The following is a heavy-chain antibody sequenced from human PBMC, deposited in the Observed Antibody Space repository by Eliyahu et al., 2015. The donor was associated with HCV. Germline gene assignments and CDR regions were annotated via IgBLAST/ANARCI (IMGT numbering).Heavy chain of an antibody. CDR2: INHSGST. CDR1: GGSFSGYY. CDR3: ARGKSGYSYGYRDY. J-gene: IGHJ4*02. Sequence: QVQLQQWGAGLLKPSETLSLTCAVYGGSFSGYYWSWIRQPPGKGLEWIGEINHSGSTNYNPSLKSRVTISVDTSKNQFSLKLSSVTAADTAVYYCARGKSGYSYGYRDYWGQGTLVTVSS. V-gene: IGHV4-34*01. D-gene: IGHD5-18*01.